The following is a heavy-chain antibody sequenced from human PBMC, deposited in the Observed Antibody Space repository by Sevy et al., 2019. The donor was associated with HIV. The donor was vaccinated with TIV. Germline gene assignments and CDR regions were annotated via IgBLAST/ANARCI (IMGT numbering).Heavy chain of an antibody. Sequence: GGSLRLSCAVSGFTFSSSAMGWVRQAPGKGLEWESTISGGGGSAYYADSVKSRFTISRDNSKNTLYLQMNSLRAEDTAVYYCAKVDWGTTFRPSLDYWGQGTLVTVSS. D-gene: IGHD3-16*01. CDR2: ISGGGGSA. CDR1: GFTFSSSA. J-gene: IGHJ4*02. CDR3: AKVDWGTTFRPSLDY. V-gene: IGHV3-23*01.